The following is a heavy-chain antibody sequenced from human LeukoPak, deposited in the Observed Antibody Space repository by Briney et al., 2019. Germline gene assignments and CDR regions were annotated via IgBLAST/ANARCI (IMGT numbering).Heavy chain of an antibody. J-gene: IGHJ6*03. D-gene: IGHD5-12*01. CDR2: IYYSGST. Sequence: SETLSLTCTVSGGSISSSSYYWGWIRQPPGKGLEWIGSIYYSGSTYYNPSLKSRVTISVDTSKNQFSLKLSSVTAADTAVYYCARHVENSGCDYGLYYYYYYYMDVWGKGTTVTVSS. CDR3: ARHVENSGCDYGLYYYYYYYMDV. CDR1: GGSISSSSYY. V-gene: IGHV4-39*01.